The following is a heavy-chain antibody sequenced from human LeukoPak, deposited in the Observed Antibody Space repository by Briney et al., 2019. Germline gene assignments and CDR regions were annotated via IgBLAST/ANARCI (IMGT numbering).Heavy chain of an antibody. CDR1: GGPISSSSYY. CDR2: IYYSGST. V-gene: IGHV4-39*07. D-gene: IGHD4-23*01. CDR3: ARAPGLYGGIRTSDAFDI. J-gene: IGHJ3*02. Sequence: SETLSLTCTVSGGPISSSSYYWGWIRQPPGKGLEWIGSIYYSGSTYYNPSLKSRVTISVDTSKNQFSLKLSSVTAADTAVYYCARAPGLYGGIRTSDAFDIWGQGTMVTVSS.